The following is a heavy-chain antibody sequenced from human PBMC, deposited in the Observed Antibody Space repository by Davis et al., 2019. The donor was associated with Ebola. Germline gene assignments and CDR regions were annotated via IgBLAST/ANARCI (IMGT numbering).Heavy chain of an antibody. Sequence: ASVKVSCKASGYTFTGYYMHWVRQAPGQGLEWMGWINPNSGGTNYAQKFQGRVTMTRDTSISTGYMELSELKSDDTAVFYCASGLATRPFDYWGQGTVVTVSS. CDR3: ASGLATRPFDY. D-gene: IGHD6-6*01. CDR2: INPNSGGT. V-gene: IGHV1-2*02. J-gene: IGHJ4*02. CDR1: GYTFTGYY.